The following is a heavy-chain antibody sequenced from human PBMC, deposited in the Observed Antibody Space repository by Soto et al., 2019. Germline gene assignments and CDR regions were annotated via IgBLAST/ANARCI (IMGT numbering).Heavy chain of an antibody. Sequence: PGGSLRLSCAASGFTFSSYAVSWARQTPGKGLEWVSTISASGAYTYYADSVKGRFTTSRDNSKNTLYLQMRSLRAGDTATYYCAKEVIAARPYYFDYWGQGTLVTVSS. D-gene: IGHD6-6*01. V-gene: IGHV3-23*01. CDR2: ISASGAYT. J-gene: IGHJ4*02. CDR1: GFTFSSYA. CDR3: AKEVIAARPYYFDY.